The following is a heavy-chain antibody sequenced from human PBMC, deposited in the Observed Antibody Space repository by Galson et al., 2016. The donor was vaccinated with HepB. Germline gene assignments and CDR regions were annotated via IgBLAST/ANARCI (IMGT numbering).Heavy chain of an antibody. CDR1: GGSFSGYF. V-gene: IGHV4-34*01. Sequence: ETLSLTCAVSGGSFSGYFHSWIRQPPGKGLEWIGEINHSGSTNYNPSLKSRVTMAVDTSNNQISLNLSSVTAADTAVYYCARGFPIQLRFPSRDTRNWFASWGQGTLVTVSS. CDR3: ARGFPIQLRFPSRDTRNWFAS. D-gene: IGHD5-24*01. J-gene: IGHJ5*01. CDR2: INHSGST.